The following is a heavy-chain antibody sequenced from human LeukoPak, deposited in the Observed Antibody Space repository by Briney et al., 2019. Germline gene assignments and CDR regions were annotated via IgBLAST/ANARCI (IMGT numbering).Heavy chain of an antibody. CDR3: ARAQYCTTSCYKTWHY. Sequence: GGSLRLSCAASGFTFTDHYMDWVRQAPGKGLEWVARTRNKPNSSTTAYAASVKGRFTISRDVSKNSVYLQMNSLETQDTAVYYCARAQYCTTSCYKTWHYWGQGTLVTVYS. CDR1: GFTFTDHY. CDR2: TRNKPNSSTT. D-gene: IGHD2-8*01. V-gene: IGHV3-72*01. J-gene: IGHJ4*02.